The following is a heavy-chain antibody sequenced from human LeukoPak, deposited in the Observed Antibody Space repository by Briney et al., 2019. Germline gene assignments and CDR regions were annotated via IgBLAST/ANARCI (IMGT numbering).Heavy chain of an antibody. D-gene: IGHD3-10*01. V-gene: IGHV3-23*01. J-gene: IGHJ6*03. CDR2: ISGSGGST. Sequence: GGSLRLSCAASGFTFSSYAMSWVRQAPGKGLEWVSAISGSGGSTYYADSVKGRFTISRDNSKSTLYLQMNSRRAEDTAVYYCAKKKVRGVIVHFMDVWGKGTTVTVSS. CDR3: AKKKVRGVIVHFMDV. CDR1: GFTFSSYA.